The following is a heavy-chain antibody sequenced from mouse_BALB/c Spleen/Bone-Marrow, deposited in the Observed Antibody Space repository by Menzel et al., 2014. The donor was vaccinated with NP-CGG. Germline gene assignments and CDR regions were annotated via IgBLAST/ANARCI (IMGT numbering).Heavy chain of an antibody. CDR3: ARDSFLITRALDY. CDR2: IWGDGST. D-gene: IGHD2-4*01. J-gene: IGHJ4*01. CDR1: GFSLTGYG. Sequence: VQGVESGPGLVAPSQSLSITCTVSGFSLTGYGVSWVRQPPRKGLEWLGMIWGDGSTDYNSALKSRLSINKDDSKSQVFLKMNSLQTDDTARYYCARDSFLITRALDYWGQGTSVTVSS. V-gene: IGHV2-6-7*01.